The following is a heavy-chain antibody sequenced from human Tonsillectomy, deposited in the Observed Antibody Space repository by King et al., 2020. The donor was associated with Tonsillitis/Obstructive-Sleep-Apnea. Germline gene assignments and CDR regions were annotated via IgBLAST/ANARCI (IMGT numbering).Heavy chain of an antibody. V-gene: IGHV5-51*03. Sequence: QLVQSGAEVKKPGESLKISCKGSGYSFTTYWIGWVRQMPGKGLEWMGIIYPGDSDTRYSPSFQGQVTIPADKSISTANLQWSSLKAADTAMYYCARRSGVGATTADYWGQGTLVTVSS. CDR2: IYPGDSDT. CDR3: ARRSGVGATTADY. D-gene: IGHD1-26*01. J-gene: IGHJ4*02. CDR1: GYSFTTYW.